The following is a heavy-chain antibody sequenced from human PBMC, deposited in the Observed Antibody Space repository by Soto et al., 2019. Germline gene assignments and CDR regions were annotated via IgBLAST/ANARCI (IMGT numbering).Heavy chain of an antibody. D-gene: IGHD1-20*01. CDR1: GGSISSGSYY. Sequence: SETLSLTCTVSGGSISSGSYYWGCIRQPPGKGLEWIGSIYYGGNTYYNPSLKSRVTVSVDTSKNQFSLNLSSVTAADTAVYYCALVRGYNWNDYYFDYCGLGTLLTVS. CDR2: IYYGGNT. J-gene: IGHJ4*02. CDR3: ALVRGYNWNDYYFDY. V-gene: IGHV4-39*01.